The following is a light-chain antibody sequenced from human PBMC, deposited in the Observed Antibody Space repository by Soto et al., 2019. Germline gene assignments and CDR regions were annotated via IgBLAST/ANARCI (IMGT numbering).Light chain of an antibody. V-gene: IGKV3-20*01. Sequence: EIVLTQSPGTLSLSAGERATLSCRASQTISSNYLAWYQQKPGQAPRLLIFGASYRATGIPDRFSGSGSGTDFTLTISILEPEDFAVYYCQQYGRSPPEFTFGPGTKVDIK. CDR1: QTISSNY. CDR2: GAS. J-gene: IGKJ3*01. CDR3: QQYGRSPPEFT.